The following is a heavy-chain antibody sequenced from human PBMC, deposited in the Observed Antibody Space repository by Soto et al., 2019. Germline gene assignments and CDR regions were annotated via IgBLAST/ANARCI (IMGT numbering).Heavy chain of an antibody. CDR3: ARIHWAQSSLDY. D-gene: IGHD6-19*01. V-gene: IGHV4-4*07. Sequence: SESLSLSCALSGCSISSYYWSWIRQPAGKGLEWIGRIYTSGSTNYNPSLKSRVTMSVDTSKNQFSLKLSSVTAADSAFYYCARIHWAQSSLDYWGRGILVTVSS. CDR1: GCSISSYY. J-gene: IGHJ4*02. CDR2: IYTSGST.